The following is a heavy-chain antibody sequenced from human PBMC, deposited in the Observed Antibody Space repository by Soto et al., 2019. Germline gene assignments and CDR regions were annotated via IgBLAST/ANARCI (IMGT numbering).Heavy chain of an antibody. CDR2: IMPIFGTA. D-gene: IGHD1-1*01. V-gene: IGHV1-69*12. J-gene: IGHJ6*02. CDR3: ANWRDTKPPVENYYYGMDI. CDR1: GGTFKSYA. Sequence: QVQLVQSGAEVKKPGASVKVSCKASGGTFKSYAISWVRQAPGQGLEWLGGIMPIFGTADYAQKFHGRVTITADECTSTDYLELSILRSKDTAVYYCANWRDTKPPVENYYYGMDIWGQGTTVTVS.